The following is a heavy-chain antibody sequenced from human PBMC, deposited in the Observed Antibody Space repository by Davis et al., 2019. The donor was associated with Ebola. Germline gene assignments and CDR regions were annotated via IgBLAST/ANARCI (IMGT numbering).Heavy chain of an antibody. CDR3: ARFEGRSYYYGMDV. CDR1: GYTFTSYA. D-gene: IGHD3-16*01. V-gene: IGHV1-3*01. J-gene: IGHJ6*02. Sequence: ASVKVSCKASGYTFTSYAMHWVRQAPGQRLEWMGWINAGNGNTKYSQKFQGRVTITRDTSASTAYMELSSLRSEDTAVYYCARFEGRSYYYGMDVWGQGTTVTVSS. CDR2: INAGNGNT.